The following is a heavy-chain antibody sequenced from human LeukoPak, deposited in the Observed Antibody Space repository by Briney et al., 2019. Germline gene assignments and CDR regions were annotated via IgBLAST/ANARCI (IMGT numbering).Heavy chain of an antibody. Sequence: GGSLRLSCAASGFTFNNFGMHWVRQAPGKGLEWVSFIGYEGVHEYYADSVKGRFTISKDNSKATLYLQMNSLRPEDTAVYYCAKDLHGGYSSDYWGQGTLVTVFS. V-gene: IGHV3-30*02. CDR2: IGYEGVHE. CDR1: GFTFNNFG. J-gene: IGHJ4*02. CDR3: AKDLHGGYSSDY. D-gene: IGHD4-23*01.